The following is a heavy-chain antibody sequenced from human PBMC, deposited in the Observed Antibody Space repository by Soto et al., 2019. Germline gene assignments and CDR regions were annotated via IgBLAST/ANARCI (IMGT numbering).Heavy chain of an antibody. J-gene: IGHJ4*02. CDR3: TGEKGVTNDIVA. V-gene: IGHV1-46*03. CDR2: INPSGTWT. D-gene: IGHD2-15*01. Sequence: QVQLVQSGAEVRNPGASVKVSCKASEYTFTTYHAHWVRQARGQGLEWMGVINPSGTWTLYTQKXXGXXIMTSDTSTNTVYMEMYSLTSEDTAVYYCTGEKGVTNDIVAWGQGTLVFVSS. CDR1: EYTFTTYH.